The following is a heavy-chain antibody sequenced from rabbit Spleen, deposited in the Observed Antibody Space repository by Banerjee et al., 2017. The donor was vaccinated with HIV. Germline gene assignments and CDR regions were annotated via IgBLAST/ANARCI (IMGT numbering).Heavy chain of an antibody. CDR3: ARDRNVGDDGGGYADNL. J-gene: IGHJ4*01. V-gene: IGHV1S40*01. CDR1: GFSFSSGYD. D-gene: IGHD6-1*01. Sequence: QSLEESGGGLVKPGASLTLTCKASGFSFSSGYDMCWVRQAPGKGLEWIACIYAGSSGSTYYAYWAKGRFTISKTSSTTVTLQMTSLTAADTATYFCARDRNVGDDGGGYADNLWGPGTLVTVS. CDR2: IYAGSSGST.